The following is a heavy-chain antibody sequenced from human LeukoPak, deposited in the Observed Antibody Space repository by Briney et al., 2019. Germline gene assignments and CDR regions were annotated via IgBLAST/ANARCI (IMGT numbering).Heavy chain of an antibody. V-gene: IGHV4-34*01. J-gene: IGHJ4*02. CDR1: GGSFSGYY. D-gene: IGHD3-10*01. Sequence: SETLSLTCAVYGGSFSGYYWSWIRQPPGKGLEWIGEIYHSGSTNYNPSLKSRVTISVDKSKNQFSLKLSSVTAADTAVYYCAREMDGSGSYYNERDSDWGQGTLVTVSS. CDR3: AREMDGSGSYYNERDSD. CDR2: IYHSGST.